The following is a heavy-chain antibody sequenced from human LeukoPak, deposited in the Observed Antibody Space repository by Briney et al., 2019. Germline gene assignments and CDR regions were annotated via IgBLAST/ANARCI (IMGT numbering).Heavy chain of an antibody. V-gene: IGHV3-30-3*01. J-gene: IGHJ3*02. D-gene: IGHD5-24*01. Sequence: GGSLRLSCAASGFTFSGYAMHWVRQAPGKGLEWVAVISYDGSNKYYADSVKGRFTISRDNSKNTLYLQMNSLRAEGTAVYYCARDLGDGYNPDAFDIWGQGTMVTVSS. CDR1: GFTFSGYA. CDR3: ARDLGDGYNPDAFDI. CDR2: ISYDGSNK.